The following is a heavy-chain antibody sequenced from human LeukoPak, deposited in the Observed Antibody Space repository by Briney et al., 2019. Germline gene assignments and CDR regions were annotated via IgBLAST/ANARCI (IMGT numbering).Heavy chain of an antibody. CDR1: GCAVSRNS. Sequence: GGSLRLSCAASGCAVSRNSMNWVRQAPGKGLEWVSVIYSGGSTYYADSVKGRFTISRDNSKNTLYLQMNSLRAEDTAVYYCARDRSYCSGGTCYSFGFDYWGQGTLVTVSS. V-gene: IGHV3-66*01. D-gene: IGHD2-15*01. CDR3: ARDRSYCSGGTCYSFGFDY. J-gene: IGHJ4*02. CDR2: IYSGGST.